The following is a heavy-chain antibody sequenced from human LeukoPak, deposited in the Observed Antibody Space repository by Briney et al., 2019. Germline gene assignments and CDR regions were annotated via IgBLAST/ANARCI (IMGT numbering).Heavy chain of an antibody. D-gene: IGHD3-3*01. CDR2: INPNSGGT. V-gene: IGHV1-2*02. Sequence: ASVKVSCKASGYTFTSYYMHWVRQAPGQGLEWMGWINPNSGGTNYAQKFQGRVTMTRDTSISTAYMELSRLRSDDTAVYYCARDYYDFWSGYSYYFDYWGQGTLVTVSS. CDR3: ARDYYDFWSGYSYYFDY. J-gene: IGHJ4*02. CDR1: GYTFTSYY.